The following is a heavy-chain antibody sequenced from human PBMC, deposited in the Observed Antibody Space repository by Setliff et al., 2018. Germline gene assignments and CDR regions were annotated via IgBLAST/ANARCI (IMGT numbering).Heavy chain of an antibody. Sequence: SETLSLTCAVQGGPFSGYYWSWIRQPPGKGLESIGDINHSGGTNYNPSLKSRVTVSIDTSKNHFSLKLSSVTAADTAAYYCARAHTWSLPNDNSGYPGWFDPWGQGTLVTVSS. CDR2: INHSGGT. CDR3: ARAHTWSLPNDNSGYPGWFDP. V-gene: IGHV4-34*01. CDR1: GGPFSGYY. J-gene: IGHJ5*02. D-gene: IGHD3-22*01.